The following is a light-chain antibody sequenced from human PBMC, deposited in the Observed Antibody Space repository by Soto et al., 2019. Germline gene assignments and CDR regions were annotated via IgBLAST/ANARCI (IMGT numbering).Light chain of an antibody. J-gene: IGLJ1*01. V-gene: IGLV1-36*01. Sequence: QSVLSQPPSVSAAPRQRVTISCSGSSSNIGNNAVSWFQQLPGKAPKLLIYYDDLLPSGVSDRFSGSKSGTSASLAISGLQSEDEADYYCAAWDDSLNGGYVFGSGTKVTVL. CDR1: SSNIGNNA. CDR3: AAWDDSLNGGYV. CDR2: YDD.